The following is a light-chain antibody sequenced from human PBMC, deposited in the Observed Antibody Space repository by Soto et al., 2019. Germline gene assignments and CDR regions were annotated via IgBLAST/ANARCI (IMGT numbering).Light chain of an antibody. V-gene: IGKV1-17*03. Sequence: DIQMTQSPSAMSASVGDRVTITCRASQGINNFLAWFQQKPGKVPKRLIYAASSLQSGVPSRFRGSGSGTEFTLTIGSLQPEDSATYYWLQHITYPLTFGGGTTVEVK. J-gene: IGKJ4*01. CDR2: AAS. CDR3: LQHITYPLT. CDR1: QGINNF.